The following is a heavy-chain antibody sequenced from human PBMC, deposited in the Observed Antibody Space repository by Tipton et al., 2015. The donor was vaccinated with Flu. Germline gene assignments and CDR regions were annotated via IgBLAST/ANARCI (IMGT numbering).Heavy chain of an antibody. CDR2: IYPGDSDT. D-gene: IGHD5-12*01. Sequence: VQLVQSGAEVKKPGESLKISCKGSGYSFTSYWIGWVRQMPGKGLEWMGIIYPGDSDTRYSPSFQGQVTISADKSISTAYLQWCSLKASYTAMYYCVRPNRLLRLGGPFDPWVQGTLVTVSS. CDR3: VRPNRLLRLGGPFDP. V-gene: IGHV5-51*03. J-gene: IGHJ5*02. CDR1: GYSFTSYW.